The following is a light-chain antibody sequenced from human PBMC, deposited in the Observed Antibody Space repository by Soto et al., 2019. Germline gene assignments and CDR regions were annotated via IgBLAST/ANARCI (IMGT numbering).Light chain of an antibody. Sequence: DIQMTQSPSSLSASVGDRVTITSRPSHSIGTYLNWYQHRPGKAPNLLIYAASTLQSGVPSRFSGSGSGTDFTLTINSLQPEDFATYYCQHNYNNPRTFGQGTKVDIK. CDR3: QHNYNNPRT. J-gene: IGKJ1*01. V-gene: IGKV1-39*01. CDR1: HSIGTY. CDR2: AAS.